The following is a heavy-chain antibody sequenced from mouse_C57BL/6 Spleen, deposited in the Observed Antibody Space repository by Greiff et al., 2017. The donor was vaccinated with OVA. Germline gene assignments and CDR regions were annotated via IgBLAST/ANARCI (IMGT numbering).Heavy chain of an antibody. J-gene: IGHJ2*01. Sequence: VQLQQPGAELVKPGASVKLSCKASGYTFTSYWMHWVKQRPGRGLEWIGRIDPNSGGTKYNEKFKSKATLTVDKPSSTAYMQLSSLTSEDSAVYYCPITTETVGDYFDYWGQGTTLTVSS. CDR3: PITTETVGDYFDY. CDR2: IDPNSGGT. V-gene: IGHV1-72*01. D-gene: IGHD1-1*01. CDR1: GYTFTSYW.